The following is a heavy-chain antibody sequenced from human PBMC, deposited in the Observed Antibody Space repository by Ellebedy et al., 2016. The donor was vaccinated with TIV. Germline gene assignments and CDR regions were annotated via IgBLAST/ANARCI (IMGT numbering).Heavy chain of an antibody. V-gene: IGHV4-39*01. CDR1: GGSISSSSYY. D-gene: IGHD3-10*01. J-gene: IGHJ6*02. CDR3: ARRRRDTMVRGVRRETPNYGMDV. CDR2: IYYSGST. Sequence: SETLSLTXTVSGGSISSSSYYGGWIRQPPGKGLEWIGSIYYSGSTYYNPSLKSRVTISIDTSKNQFSLKLSSVTAADTAVYYCARRRRDTMVRGVRRETPNYGMDVWGQGTTVTVSS.